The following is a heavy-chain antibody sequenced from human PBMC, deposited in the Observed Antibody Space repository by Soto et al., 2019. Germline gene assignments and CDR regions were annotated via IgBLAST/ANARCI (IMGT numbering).Heavy chain of an antibody. CDR2: TYYRSKWYN. J-gene: IGHJ6*02. CDR1: GDSVSSNSAA. D-gene: IGHD6-6*01. CDR3: AREGNSSSGPNYYYYYGMDV. Sequence: SQTLSLTCAISGDSVSSNSAAWNWIRQSPSRGLEWLGRTYYRSKWYNDYAVSVKSRITINPDTSKNQFSLQLNSVTPEDTAVYYCAREGNSSSGPNYYYYYGMDVWGQGTTVTVSS. V-gene: IGHV6-1*01.